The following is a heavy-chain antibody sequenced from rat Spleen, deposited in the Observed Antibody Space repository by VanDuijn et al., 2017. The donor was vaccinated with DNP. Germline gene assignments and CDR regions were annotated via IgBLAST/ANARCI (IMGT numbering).Heavy chain of an antibody. CDR3: SRGGGAMDA. CDR2: IRSGGST. D-gene: IGHD1-11*01. Sequence: QVQLKESGPGLLQPSQTLSLTCTVSGFSLTTNTVNWVRQPPGKGLEWMGRIRSGGSTDYNSTLKSRLRVSRDTSKSHVFLKMNSPQTEDTAVYFCSRGGGAMDAWGQGASVTVSS. V-gene: IGHV2-1*01. CDR1: GFSLTTNT. J-gene: IGHJ4*01.